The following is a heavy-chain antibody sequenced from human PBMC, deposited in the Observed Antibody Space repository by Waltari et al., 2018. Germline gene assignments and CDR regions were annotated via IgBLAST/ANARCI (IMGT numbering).Heavy chain of an antibody. CDR2: IYHSGCT. Sequence: QVQLQESGPGLVKPSGTLSLTCAVSGGSISSSNWWSWVRQPPGKGLEWIGVIYHSGCTNSIPSLKSRVTISVDKSKNQFSLKLSSVTAADTAVYYCARRPVLRELYAFDIWGQGTMVTVSS. CDR3: ARRPVLRELYAFDI. D-gene: IGHD3-10*01. J-gene: IGHJ3*02. V-gene: IGHV4-4*02. CDR1: GGSISSSNW.